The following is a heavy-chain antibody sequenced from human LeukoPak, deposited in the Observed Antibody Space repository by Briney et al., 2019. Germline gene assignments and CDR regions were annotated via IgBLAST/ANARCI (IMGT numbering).Heavy chain of an antibody. CDR3: TRTIAGYIDY. J-gene: IGHJ4*02. V-gene: IGHV6-1*01. Sequence: SQTLSLTCAISGDSVSSNSAAWDWIRPSPSRDLEWLGRTYYRSKWYYGYAVSVKSRITINPDTSKNQFSLQLNSVTPEDTAIYYCTRTIAGYIDYWGQGTLVTVSS. CDR2: TYYRSKWYY. D-gene: IGHD2-2*02. CDR1: GDSVSSNSAA.